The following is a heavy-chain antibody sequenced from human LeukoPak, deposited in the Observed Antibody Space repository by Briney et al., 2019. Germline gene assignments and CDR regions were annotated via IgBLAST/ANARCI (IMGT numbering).Heavy chain of an antibody. D-gene: IGHD3-10*01. V-gene: IGHV4-59*01. J-gene: IGHJ5*02. CDR1: GITFSSYG. CDR3: ARSRLLWFGELFLDP. Sequence: GSLRLSCVASGITFSSYGMHWVRQAPGKGLEWIGYIYYSGSTNYNPSLKSRVTISVDTSKNQFSLKLSSVTAADTAVYYCARSRLLWFGELFLDPWGQGTLVTVSS. CDR2: IYYSGST.